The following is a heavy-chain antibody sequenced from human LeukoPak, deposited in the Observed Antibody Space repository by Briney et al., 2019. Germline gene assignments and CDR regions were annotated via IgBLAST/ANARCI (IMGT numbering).Heavy chain of an antibody. Sequence: SETLSLTCTVSGDSISTYYWNWIQQRPGKGLEWIGHAHFSGDTNYNPSLKSRVTISLDSAKNQFSLRLISVTAADTAVYYCARRVEMSSASATSTTWFDPWGQGTLVSVSP. D-gene: IGHD1-14*01. CDR1: GDSISTYY. J-gene: IGHJ5*02. CDR3: ARRVEMSSASATSTTWFDP. CDR2: AHFSGDT. V-gene: IGHV4-59*01.